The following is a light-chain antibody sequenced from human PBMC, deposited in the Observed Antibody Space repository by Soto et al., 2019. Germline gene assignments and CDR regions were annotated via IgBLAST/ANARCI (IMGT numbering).Light chain of an antibody. Sequence: QSALTQPASVSGSPGQSITISCTGTSSDVGGYNYVSWYQQHPGKAPKLMIYEVSNRPSGVSNRFSGSKSGNTASPTISGLQAEDEADYYCSSYTSSSTLGVVFGGGTKVTVL. V-gene: IGLV2-14*01. J-gene: IGLJ2*01. CDR3: SSYTSSSTLGVV. CDR2: EVS. CDR1: SSDVGGYNY.